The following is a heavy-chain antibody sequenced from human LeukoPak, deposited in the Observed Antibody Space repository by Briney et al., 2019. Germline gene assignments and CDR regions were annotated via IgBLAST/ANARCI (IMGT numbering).Heavy chain of an antibody. D-gene: IGHD4-17*01. Sequence: GGSLRLSCAASGFTFDDYDMNWVRQAPGKGLEWVSSIGGSGDNTFYADSVKDRFTISRDNSKNTLFLQMNSLRAEDTAVYCAKGRGTTVTSAANYWGQGTLVTVSS. CDR3: AKGRGTTVTSAANY. J-gene: IGHJ4*02. V-gene: IGHV3-23*01. CDR2: IGGSGDNT. CDR1: GFTFDDYD.